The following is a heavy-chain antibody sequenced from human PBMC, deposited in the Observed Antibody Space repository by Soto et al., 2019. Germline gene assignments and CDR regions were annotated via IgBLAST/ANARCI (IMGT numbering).Heavy chain of an antibody. CDR2: IYYSGST. Sequence: QVQLQESGPGLVQPSETLSLTCTVSGGSISSYYWSWIRQPPGTGLEWIGYIYYSGSTNYNPSLKSRGTRSVDTSKNQCSRKLSSGTAADTAVYYWARGRRGGYYGSGNYYGRDVWGQGTTVTVSS. V-gene: IGHV4-59*01. J-gene: IGHJ6*02. D-gene: IGHD3-10*01. CDR1: GGSISSYY. CDR3: ARGRRGGYYGSGNYYGRDV.